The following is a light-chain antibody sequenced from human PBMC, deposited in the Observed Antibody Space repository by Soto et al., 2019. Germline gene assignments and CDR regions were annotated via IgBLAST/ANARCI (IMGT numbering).Light chain of an antibody. CDR2: GAS. Sequence: EIVLTQSPGTLSLSPGERATLSCRASESVSNNYLAWYQRKPGQAPGRCLYGASYRATDIPYIFSGSGSGTDFTLTIARLEAEDFAVYICQQYGGTPPTFGLGTKVEI. V-gene: IGKV3-20*01. J-gene: IGKJ1*01. CDR3: QQYGGTPPT. CDR1: ESVSNNY.